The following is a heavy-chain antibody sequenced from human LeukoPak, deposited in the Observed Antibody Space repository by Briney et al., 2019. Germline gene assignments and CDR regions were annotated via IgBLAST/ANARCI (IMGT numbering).Heavy chain of an antibody. V-gene: IGHV3-30*03. Sequence: GGSLRLSCAASGITFSPHIMFWVRQAPGKGLEWVTTISSDGTKEYYADSVKGRFTISRDNSKNTLSLQMSSLRAEDTAMYYCATAPHGMDVWGQGTTVTVSS. CDR2: ISSDGTKE. CDR1: GITFSPHI. J-gene: IGHJ6*02. CDR3: ATAPHGMDV.